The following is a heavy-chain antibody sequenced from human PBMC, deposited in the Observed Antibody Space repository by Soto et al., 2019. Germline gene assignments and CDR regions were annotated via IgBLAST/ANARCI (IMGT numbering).Heavy chain of an antibody. CDR3: AKDLRYSSSWRYYYIDV. CDR2: ISGSGGST. Sequence: GGSLRLSCAASGFTFSSYAMSWVRQAPGKGLEWVSAISGSGGSTYYADSVKGRFTISRDNSKNTLYLQMNSLRAEDTAVYYCAKDLRYSSSWRYYYIDVWGKGTTVTVSS. V-gene: IGHV3-23*01. D-gene: IGHD6-13*01. CDR1: GFTFSSYA. J-gene: IGHJ6*03.